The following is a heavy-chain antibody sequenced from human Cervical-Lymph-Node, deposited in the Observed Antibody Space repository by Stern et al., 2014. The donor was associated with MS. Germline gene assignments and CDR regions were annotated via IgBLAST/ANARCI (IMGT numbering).Heavy chain of an antibody. CDR1: GGTFSNYG. CDR3: TASGGGPHDYYFEW. V-gene: IGHV1-69*01. CDR2: IIPFFGTT. Sequence: VQLVESGDEAKKPGSSVKVFCKTLGGTFSNYGFFWVRQAPGQGLEWMGGIIPFFGTTNYAQKFQGRVTITADESTSTVYMELRSLRSDDSAIYYCTASGGGPHDYYFEWWGQGTLVTVSS. J-gene: IGHJ4*02. D-gene: IGHD2-21*02.